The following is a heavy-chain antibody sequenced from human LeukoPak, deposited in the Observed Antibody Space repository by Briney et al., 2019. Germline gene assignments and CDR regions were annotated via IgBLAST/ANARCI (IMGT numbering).Heavy chain of an antibody. V-gene: IGHV3-21*01. J-gene: IGHJ4*02. CDR3: AREITTTVTGDY. D-gene: IGHD4-11*01. Sequence: PGGSLRLSCAASGFTFSSYSMNWVRQAPGKGLEWVSSTSSSSSYIYYADSVKGRFTISRDNAKNSLYLQMNSLRAEDTAVYYCAREITTTVTGDYWGQGTLVTVSS. CDR2: TSSSSSYI. CDR1: GFTFSSYS.